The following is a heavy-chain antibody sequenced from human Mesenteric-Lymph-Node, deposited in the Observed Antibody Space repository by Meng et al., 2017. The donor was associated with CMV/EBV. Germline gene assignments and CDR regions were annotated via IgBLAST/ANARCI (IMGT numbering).Heavy chain of an antibody. J-gene: IGHJ3*01. CDR2: IDNDGGST. CDR1: GFTFSSHW. Sequence: GESLRLSCAASGFTFSSHWMHWVRQAPGKGLVWVSRIDNDGGSTTYADSVKGRFTVSRDNARNTLFLQMNSLRVEDTAVYYCAKDGGYDFAFDVWGQGTMVTVSS. D-gene: IGHD5-12*01. V-gene: IGHV3-74*03. CDR3: AKDGGYDFAFDV.